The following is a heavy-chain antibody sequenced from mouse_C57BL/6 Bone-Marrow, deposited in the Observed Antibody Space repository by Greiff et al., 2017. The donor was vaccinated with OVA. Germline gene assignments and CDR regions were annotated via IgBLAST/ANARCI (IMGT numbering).Heavy chain of an antibody. Sequence: EVKLMESGGGLVQSGRSLRLSCATSGFTFSDFYMEWVRQAPGKGLEWIAASRNKANDYTTEYSVSVKGRFIVSRDTSQSILYLQMNALRAEDTAIYDCARDAESSYGYFDVWGTGTTVTVSS. V-gene: IGHV7-1*01. CDR1: GFTFSDFY. D-gene: IGHD1-1*01. J-gene: IGHJ1*03. CDR2: SRNKANDYTT. CDR3: ARDAESSYGYFDV.